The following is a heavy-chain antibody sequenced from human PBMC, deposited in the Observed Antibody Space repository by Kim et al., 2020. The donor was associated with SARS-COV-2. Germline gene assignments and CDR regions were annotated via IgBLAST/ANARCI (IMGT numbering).Heavy chain of an antibody. J-gene: IGHJ6*02. V-gene: IGHV3-66*01. CDR3: ARDSPRGYCYGMDV. D-gene: IGHD3-10*01. Sequence: ADSGKGIFTISRDNSKNALYLQMNSRRAEDTAVYYCARDSPRGYCYGMDVWGQGTTVTVSS.